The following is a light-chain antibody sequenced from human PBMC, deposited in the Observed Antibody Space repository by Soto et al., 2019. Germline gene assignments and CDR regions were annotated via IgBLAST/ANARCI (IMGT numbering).Light chain of an antibody. CDR3: CSYAGSCTRAV. Sequence: QSALTQPRSVSGSPGQSVTISCTGTSSDVGGYNYVSWYQQHPGKAPKLMIYDVSKWPSGVPDRFSGSKSGNTASLTISGLQAEDEDDYYCCSYAGSCTRAVFGGGTQLTVL. J-gene: IGLJ7*01. CDR2: DVS. V-gene: IGLV2-11*01. CDR1: SSDVGGYNY.